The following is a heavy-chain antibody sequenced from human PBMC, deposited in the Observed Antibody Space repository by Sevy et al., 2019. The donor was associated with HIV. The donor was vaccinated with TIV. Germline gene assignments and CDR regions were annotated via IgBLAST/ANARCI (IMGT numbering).Heavy chain of an antibody. Sequence: ASVKVSCKASGGTFSSYAISWVRQAPGQGLEWMGGIIPIFGTANYAQKFQGRVTITADESTSTAYMELSSLRSEDTAVYYCVLELRDYCMDVWGQGTTVTVSS. CDR1: GGTFSSYA. J-gene: IGHJ6*02. V-gene: IGHV1-69*13. CDR3: VLELRDYCMDV. D-gene: IGHD1-7*01. CDR2: IIPIFGTA.